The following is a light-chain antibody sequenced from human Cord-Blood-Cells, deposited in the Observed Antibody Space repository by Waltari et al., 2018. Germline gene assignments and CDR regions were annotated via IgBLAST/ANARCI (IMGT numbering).Light chain of an antibody. Sequence: DIQMTQSPSSLSASVGDRVTITCRASQSISSYLNWYQQKPGKAPKLLIYAASSLQSGVPSRFSGSESGTDFILTISSLQPEDFATYYCQQSYSTPYTFGQGTKLEIK. CDR2: AAS. CDR3: QQSYSTPYT. J-gene: IGKJ2*01. CDR1: QSISSY. V-gene: IGKV1-39*01.